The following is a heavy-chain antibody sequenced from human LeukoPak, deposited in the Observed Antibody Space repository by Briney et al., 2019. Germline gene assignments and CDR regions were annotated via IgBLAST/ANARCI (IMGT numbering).Heavy chain of an antibody. D-gene: IGHD2-2*01. Sequence: GGTLTLSCTASGFTFSSYCLHWVRQAPGKGLEWVAFISYSGSNKYYAALENGRSTISRDNSNNTLYLQMNRLRPEDTAVYYCARAGGYCTTTRCYYYYYMDVWGKGTTVTVSS. J-gene: IGHJ6*03. CDR2: ISYSGSNK. CDR3: ARAGGYCTTTRCYYYYYMDV. CDR1: GFTFSSYC. V-gene: IGHV3-30*03.